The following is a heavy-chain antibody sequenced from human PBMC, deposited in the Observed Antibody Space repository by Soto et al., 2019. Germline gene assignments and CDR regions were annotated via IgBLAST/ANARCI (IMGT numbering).Heavy chain of an antibody. CDR1: GYTFTNYA. Sequence: QVQLVQSGAEVKKPGASVKVSCKASGYTFTNYAFSWVRQAPGQGLEWMGWISAYNGNTNYSQKLQGRATMTTDTTTSTADMELRNMNSDDPAGYYCGGLYYYDSGSFDDALDIWGQGTMVTVSS. V-gene: IGHV1-18*01. CDR3: GGLYYYDSGSFDDALDI. D-gene: IGHD3-10*01. J-gene: IGHJ3*02. CDR2: ISAYNGNT.